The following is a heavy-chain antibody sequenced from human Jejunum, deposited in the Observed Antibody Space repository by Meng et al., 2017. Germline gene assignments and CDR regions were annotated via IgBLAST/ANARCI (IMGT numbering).Heavy chain of an antibody. CDR1: GYTLTELS. CDR3: ATRHMAPGLTLAFDV. J-gene: IGHJ3*01. V-gene: IGHV1-24*01. CDR2: FDPEEDER. Sequence: ASVKVSCKVSGYTLTELSIHWVRQAPGKGLEWMGGFDPEEDERIYAQEFQGKLTMTEDTSTDTAYMELSSLRSEDTAVYYCATRHMAPGLTLAFDVWGQGTMVTVSS. D-gene: IGHD4-23*01.